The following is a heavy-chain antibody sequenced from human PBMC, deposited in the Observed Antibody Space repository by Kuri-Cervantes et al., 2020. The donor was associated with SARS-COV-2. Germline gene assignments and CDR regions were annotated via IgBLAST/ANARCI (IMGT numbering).Heavy chain of an antibody. J-gene: IGHJ6*03. CDR2: IYYSGST. Sequence: SETLSLTCTVSGGSISSSNYYWGWIRQPPGKGLEWIGSIYYSGSTHYNPSLKSRVSISVDTSRNQFSLKVSSVTAADTAVYSCARQHLGYYMDAWGKGTTVTVSS. CDR3: ARQHLGYYMDA. V-gene: IGHV4-39*01. CDR1: GGSISSSNYY.